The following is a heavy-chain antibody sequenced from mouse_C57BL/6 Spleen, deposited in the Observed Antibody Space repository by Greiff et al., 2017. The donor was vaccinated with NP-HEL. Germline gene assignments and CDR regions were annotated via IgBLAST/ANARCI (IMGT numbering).Heavy chain of an antibody. V-gene: IGHV5-6*01. J-gene: IGHJ4*01. CDR1: GFTFSSYG. CDR3: TRLDYGSSYDGFYAMDD. CDR2: ISSGGIYT. Sequence: EVHLVESGGDLVKPGGSLKLSCAASGFTFSSYGMSWVRQTPAKRLEWVATISSGGIYTYYPDSVKGRFTISRDNDKNTLYLQISSLKTEDTAMYYCTRLDYGSSYDGFYAMDDWGQGTSVTVSS. D-gene: IGHD1-1*01.